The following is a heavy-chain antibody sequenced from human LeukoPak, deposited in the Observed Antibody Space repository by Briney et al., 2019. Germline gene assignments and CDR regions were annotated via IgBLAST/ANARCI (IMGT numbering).Heavy chain of an antibody. CDR1: GFNFSSYT. D-gene: IGHD3-10*02. CDR2: ISSSATYI. CDR3: ARERIFGDYLDF. J-gene: IGHJ4*02. V-gene: IGHV3-21*01. Sequence: TGGSLRFSCAASGFNFSSYTMNWVRQAPGKGLEWVSSISSSATYIYYADSVKGRFTISRDNAKNSLYLEMNSLRAEDTAVYYCARERIFGDYLDFWGQGTLVTVSS.